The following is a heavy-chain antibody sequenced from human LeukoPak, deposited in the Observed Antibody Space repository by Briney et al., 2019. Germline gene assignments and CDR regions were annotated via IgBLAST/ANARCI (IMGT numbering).Heavy chain of an antibody. CDR3: ARGDIVVVPAAIGHYYYYMDV. CDR1: GGTFSSYA. J-gene: IGHJ6*03. V-gene: IGHV1-69*05. CDR2: TIPIFGTA. Sequence: ASVKVSCRASGGTFSSYAISWVRQAPGQGLEWMGGTIPIFGTANYAQKFQGRVTITTDESTSTAYMELSSLRSEDTAVYYCARGDIVVVPAAIGHYYYYMDVWGKGTTVTVSS. D-gene: IGHD2-2*01.